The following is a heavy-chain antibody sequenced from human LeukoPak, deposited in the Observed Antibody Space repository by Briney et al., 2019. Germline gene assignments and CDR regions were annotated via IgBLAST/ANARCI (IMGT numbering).Heavy chain of an antibody. Sequence: GGSLRLSCAASGFTFSNYAMSWVRQAPGKGPEWVSAISGSGGSTYYADSVKGRFTISRDNSKNTLYLQMNSLRAEDTAVYYCARDYYGSIDYWGQGTLVTVSS. V-gene: IGHV3-23*01. J-gene: IGHJ4*02. CDR1: GFTFSNYA. CDR2: ISGSGGST. D-gene: IGHD3-10*01. CDR3: ARDYYGSIDY.